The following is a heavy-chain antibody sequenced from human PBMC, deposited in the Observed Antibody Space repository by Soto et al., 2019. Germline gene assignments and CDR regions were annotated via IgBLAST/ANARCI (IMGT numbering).Heavy chain of an antibody. CDR1: GYTFTSSG. CDR2: IIPIFGTA. Sequence: SVKVSCKASGYTFTSSGMSWVRQAPGQGLEWMGGIIPIFGTANYAQKFQGRVTITADESTSTAYMELSSLRSEDTAVYYCARDSQYSSSSYWGQGTLVTVSS. D-gene: IGHD6-6*01. J-gene: IGHJ4*02. V-gene: IGHV1-69*13. CDR3: ARDSQYSSSSY.